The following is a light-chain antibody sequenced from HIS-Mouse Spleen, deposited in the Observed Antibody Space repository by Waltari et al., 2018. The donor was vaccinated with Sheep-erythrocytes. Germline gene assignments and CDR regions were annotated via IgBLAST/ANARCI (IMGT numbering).Light chain of an antibody. Sequence: HPPSASGSPGQSVTISCTGTSSDVGGYNYVSCYQQHPGKAPKLMIYEVSKRPSGFPDRFSGSKSGNTASLTVSGLQAEDEADYYCSSYAGSNNWVFGGGTKLTVL. J-gene: IGLJ3*02. V-gene: IGLV2-8*01. CDR3: SSYAGSNNWV. CDR1: SSDVGGYNY. CDR2: EVS.